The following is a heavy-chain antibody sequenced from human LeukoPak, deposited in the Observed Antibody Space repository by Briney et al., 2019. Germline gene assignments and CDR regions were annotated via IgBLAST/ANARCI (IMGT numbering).Heavy chain of an antibody. J-gene: IGHJ4*02. CDR3: ARLHKYYYDSSGI. V-gene: IGHV4-34*01. Sequence: SETLSLTCAVYGGSFSGYYWSWIRQPPGKGLEWIGEMNHSGSTNYNPSLKSRVTISVDTSKNQFSLKLSSVTAADTAVYYCARLHKYYYDSSGIWGQGTLVTVSS. CDR2: MNHSGST. D-gene: IGHD3-22*01. CDR1: GGSFSGYY.